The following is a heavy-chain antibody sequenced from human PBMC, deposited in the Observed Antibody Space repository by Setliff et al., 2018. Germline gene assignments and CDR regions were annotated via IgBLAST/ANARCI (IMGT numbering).Heavy chain of an antibody. V-gene: IGHV4-34*01. CDR3: ARGRNVAARLLDS. CDR1: GGTFSDYY. J-gene: IGHJ4*02. Sequence: KSSETLSLTCAAYGGTFSDYYWTWIRQPPGMGLEWVGEINHRGSTNYNPSLESRVTISVDTSKDQFSLKLISMTAADTAVYYCARGRNVAARLLDSWGQGTLVTVSS. CDR2: INHRGST. D-gene: IGHD6-6*01.